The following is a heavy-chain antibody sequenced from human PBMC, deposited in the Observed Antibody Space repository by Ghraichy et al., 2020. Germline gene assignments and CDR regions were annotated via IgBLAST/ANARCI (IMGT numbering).Heavy chain of an antibody. Sequence: SETLSLTCTVSGGSISSGGYYWSWIRQHPGKGLEWIGYIYYSGSTYYNPSLKSRVTISVDTSKNQFSLKLSSVTAADTAVYYCARTMVVAAYPLFDPWGQGTLVTV. CDR2: IYYSGST. V-gene: IGHV4-31*03. J-gene: IGHJ5*02. CDR1: GGSISSGGYY. CDR3: ARTMVVAAYPLFDP. D-gene: IGHD2-15*01.